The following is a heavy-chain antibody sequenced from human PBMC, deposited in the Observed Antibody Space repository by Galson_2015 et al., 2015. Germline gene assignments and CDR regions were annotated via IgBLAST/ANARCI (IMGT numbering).Heavy chain of an antibody. V-gene: IGHV2-5*02. Sequence: PALVKPTQTLTLTCTFSGFSLSTSGVGVGWIRQPPGKALEWLALIYWDDDKRYSPSLKSRLTITKDTSKNQVVLTMTNMDPVDTATYYCARTSEDTENFDYWGQGTLVTVSS. CDR3: ARTSEDTENFDY. CDR2: IYWDDDK. D-gene: IGHD5-18*01. CDR1: GFSLSTSGVG. J-gene: IGHJ4*02.